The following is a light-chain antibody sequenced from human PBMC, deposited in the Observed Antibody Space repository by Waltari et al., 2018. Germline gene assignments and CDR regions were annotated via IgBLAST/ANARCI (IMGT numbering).Light chain of an antibody. V-gene: IGLV1-36*01. Sequence: QSALTQPPSVSGAPRQRVTISCSGTSSNIGDSAVNWYQQLPGKPPKLVIYYDDLVPSGVSDRFSGSKSGSSASLAISGLQSEDEAVYFCAAWDISLNNLLFGGGTNLTVL. J-gene: IGLJ3*02. CDR3: AAWDISLNNLL. CDR2: YDD. CDR1: SSNIGDSA.